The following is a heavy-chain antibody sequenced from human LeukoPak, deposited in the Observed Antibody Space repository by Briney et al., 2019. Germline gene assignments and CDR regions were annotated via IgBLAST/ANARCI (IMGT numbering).Heavy chain of an antibody. CDR1: GGSISSSSYS. V-gene: IGHV4-39*01. D-gene: IGHD3-10*01. CDR3: ARQGKLWFGELLLPNWFDP. J-gene: IGHJ5*02. CDR2: IYYSGST. Sequence: PSETLSLTCTVSGGSISSSSYSWGWIRQPPGKGLEWIGSIYYSGSTYYNPSLKSRVTISVDTSKNQFSLKLSSVTAADTAVYYCARQGKLWFGELLLPNWFDPWGQGTLVTVSS.